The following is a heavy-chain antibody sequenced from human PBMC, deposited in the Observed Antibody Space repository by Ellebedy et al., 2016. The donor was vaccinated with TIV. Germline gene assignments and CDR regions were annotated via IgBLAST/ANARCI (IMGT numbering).Heavy chain of an antibody. D-gene: IGHD3-10*01. J-gene: IGHJ6*02. CDR3: IWFGEFYYYYGMDV. Sequence: GESLKISXAASGFTFRSYAMSWVRQAPGKGLEWVSGISGSGGSTYYADSVKGRFTISRDNSKNTLYLQMNSLRAEDTAVYYCIWFGEFYYYYGMDVWGRGTTVTVSS. CDR2: ISGSGGST. CDR1: GFTFRSYA. V-gene: IGHV3-23*01.